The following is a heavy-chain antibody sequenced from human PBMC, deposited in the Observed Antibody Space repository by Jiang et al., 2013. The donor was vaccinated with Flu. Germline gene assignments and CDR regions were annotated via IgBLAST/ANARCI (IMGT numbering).Heavy chain of an antibody. D-gene: IGHD4-17*01. CDR2: INTNTGNP. CDR3: ARVEDYGDYGVDYYYGMDV. V-gene: IGHV7-4-1*02. J-gene: IGHJ6*02. CDR1: GYTFTSYA. Sequence: QSGSELKKPGASVKVSYKASGYTFTSYAMNWVRQALGQGLEWMGWINTNTGNPTYAQGFTGRFVFSLDTSVSTAYLQISSLKAEDTAVYYCARVEDYGDYGVDYYYGMDVWGQGATVTVSS.